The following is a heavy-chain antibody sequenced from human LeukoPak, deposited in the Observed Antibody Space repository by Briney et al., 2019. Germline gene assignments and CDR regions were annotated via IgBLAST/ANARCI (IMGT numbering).Heavy chain of an antibody. CDR2: ISSRSTYV. CDR1: GFTFSDYS. J-gene: IGHJ4*02. V-gene: IGHV3-21*06. D-gene: IGHD2/OR15-2a*01. CDR3: VSFYETY. Sequence: GGSLRLSCAASGFTFSDYSINWVRQAPGKGLEWVSSISSRSTYVFYADSVKGRFAISRDNAKNSMYLQMNGLRAEDTAVYYCVSFYETYWGRGTLVTVSS.